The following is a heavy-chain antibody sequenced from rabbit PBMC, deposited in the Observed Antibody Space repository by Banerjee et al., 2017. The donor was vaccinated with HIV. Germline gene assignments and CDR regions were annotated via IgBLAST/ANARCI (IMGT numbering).Heavy chain of an antibody. CDR1: GFSFSSGLP. CDR2: IYAGSSGST. V-gene: IGHV1S40*01. J-gene: IGHJ6*01. D-gene: IGHD4-1*01. CDR3: AKERSDWGGLDLHL. Sequence: VESGGGLVKPGASLTLTCKASGFSFSSGLPMCSVRQAPGKGLAWIACIYAGSSGSTYYARWAKGRFAISKASSATVTLQMTRLTAADTATYFCAKERSDWGGLDLHLWGPGTLVTVS.